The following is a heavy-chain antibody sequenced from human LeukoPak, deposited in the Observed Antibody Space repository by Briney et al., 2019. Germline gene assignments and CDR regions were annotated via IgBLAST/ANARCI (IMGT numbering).Heavy chain of an antibody. CDR3: ARGYSGYEYGYYFDY. CDR1: GFTFSSYW. CDR2: INQDGSQK. J-gene: IGHJ4*02. Sequence: HTGGSLRLSCVVSGFTFSSYWMSWVRQAPGKGLEWVANINQDGSQKYYVDSVKGRFTISRDNAKNSLYLQMNSLRAEDTAVYYCARGYSGYEYGYYFDYWGQGTPVTVSS. D-gene: IGHD5-12*01. V-gene: IGHV3-7*01.